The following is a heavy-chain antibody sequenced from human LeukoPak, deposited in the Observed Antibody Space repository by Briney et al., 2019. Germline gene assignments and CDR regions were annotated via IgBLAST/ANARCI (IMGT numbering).Heavy chain of an antibody. D-gene: IGHD3-10*01. V-gene: IGHV1-2*06. J-gene: IGHJ4*02. Sequence: ASVKVSCKASGYTFAGYYMHWVRRAPGQGLEWMGRINPNSGGTNYAQKFQGRVTMTRDTSISTAYMELSRLRSDDTAVYYCAREVDREGFDYWGQGTLVTVSS. CDR1: GYTFAGYY. CDR2: INPNSGGT. CDR3: AREVDREGFDY.